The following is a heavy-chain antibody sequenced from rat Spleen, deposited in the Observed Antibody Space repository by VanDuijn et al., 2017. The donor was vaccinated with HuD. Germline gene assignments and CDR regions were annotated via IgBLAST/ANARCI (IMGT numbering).Heavy chain of an antibody. V-gene: IGHV5-19*01. Sequence: EVQLVESGGGLVQPGRSLKLSCAASGFTFSNYGMHWIRQAPTKGLEWVASISLSGGSTYYRDSVKGRFTISRDNAKSTLYLQMDSLRSEDTATYYCATEEYGYGYGEDYYVMDAWGQGTSVTVSS. CDR1: GFTFSNYG. CDR3: ATEEYGYGYGEDYYVMDA. CDR2: ISLSGGST. J-gene: IGHJ4*01. D-gene: IGHD1-7*01.